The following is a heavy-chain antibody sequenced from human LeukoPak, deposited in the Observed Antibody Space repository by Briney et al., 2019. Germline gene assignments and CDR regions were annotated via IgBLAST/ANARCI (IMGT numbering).Heavy chain of an antibody. D-gene: IGHD6-13*01. Sequence: ASVKVSCKASGYTFTSYGISWVRQAPGQGLEWMGWISAYNGNTNYAQKLQGRVTMTTDTSTSTAYMELRSLRSDDTAVYYCARETAAGTNYYHGMDVWGQGTTVTVSS. CDR3: ARETAAGTNYYHGMDV. CDR1: GYTFTSYG. V-gene: IGHV1-18*01. J-gene: IGHJ6*02. CDR2: ISAYNGNT.